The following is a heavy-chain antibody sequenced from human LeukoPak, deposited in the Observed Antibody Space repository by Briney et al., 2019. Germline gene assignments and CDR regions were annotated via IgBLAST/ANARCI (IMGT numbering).Heavy chain of an antibody. CDR1: GFTFGHYG. V-gene: IGHV3-23*01. Sequence: PGGSLRLSCAASGFTFGHYGMAWARQAPGKGLEWVSAIRGNAAQTFYADSVKGRFTISRDNAKNSLHLQMDSLSAEDTAVYYCARDFWSGYYPEAWGQGALVIVSS. CDR3: ARDFWSGYYPEA. D-gene: IGHD3-3*01. CDR2: IRGNAAQT. J-gene: IGHJ5*02.